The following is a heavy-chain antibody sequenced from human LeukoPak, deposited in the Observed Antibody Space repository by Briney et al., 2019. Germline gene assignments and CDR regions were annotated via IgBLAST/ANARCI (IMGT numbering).Heavy chain of an antibody. CDR2: IYYSGST. V-gene: IGHV4-61*01. CDR3: ASLYRSRTSCYISY. J-gene: IGHJ4*02. CDR1: GGSVSSGSYY. D-gene: IGHD2-2*02. Sequence: SETLSLTCTVSGGSVSSGSYYWSWIRQPPGKGLEWIGYIYYSGSTNYNPSLKSRVTISVDTSKNQFSLKLNSVTAADTAVYYCASLYRSRTSCYISYWGQGTLVTVSS.